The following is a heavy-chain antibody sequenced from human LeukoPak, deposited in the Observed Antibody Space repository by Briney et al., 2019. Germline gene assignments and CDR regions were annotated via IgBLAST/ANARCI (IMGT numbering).Heavy chain of an antibody. CDR1: GGSFSGYY. Sequence: SETLSLTCAVYGGSFSGYYWSWIRQPPVKGLEWIGEINHSGSTNYNPSLKSRVTISVDTSKKQFSLKLSSVTAADTAVYYCATRAGHYYYYYGLDVWGQGTTVTVSS. V-gene: IGHV4-34*01. J-gene: IGHJ6*02. CDR3: ATRAGHYYYYYGLDV. CDR2: INHSGST.